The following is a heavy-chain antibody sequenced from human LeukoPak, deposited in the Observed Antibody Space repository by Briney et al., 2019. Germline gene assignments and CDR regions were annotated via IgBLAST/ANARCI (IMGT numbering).Heavy chain of an antibody. CDR2: ISPYIGNT. Sequence: ASVNVSCKASGYTFTSFGFSWVRQAPGQGLEWIGWISPYIGNTNYAQKFQGRVTLTTDTSTSTAYMELSSRRSDETAVYQCARVLVRGARDQWGQGTLVTVSS. CDR3: ARVLVRGARDQ. CDR1: GYTFTSFG. J-gene: IGHJ4*02. D-gene: IGHD3-10*01. V-gene: IGHV1-18*01.